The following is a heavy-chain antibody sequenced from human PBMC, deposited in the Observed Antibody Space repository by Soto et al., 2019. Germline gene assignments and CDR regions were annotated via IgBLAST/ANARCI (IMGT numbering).Heavy chain of an antibody. CDR2: IRSKAYGGTT. V-gene: IGHV3-49*03. Sequence: GGSLRLSCTASGFTFGDYAMSWFRQAPGKGLEWVGFIRSKAYGGTTEYAASVKGRFTISRDDSKSIAYLQMNSLKTEDTAVYYCTSFAVAGKWDYYYYGMDVWGQGTTVTVSS. D-gene: IGHD6-19*01. J-gene: IGHJ6*02. CDR1: GFTFGDYA. CDR3: TSFAVAGKWDYYYYGMDV.